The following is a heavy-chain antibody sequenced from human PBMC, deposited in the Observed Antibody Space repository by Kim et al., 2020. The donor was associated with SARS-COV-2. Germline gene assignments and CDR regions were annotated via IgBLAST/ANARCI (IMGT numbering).Heavy chain of an antibody. J-gene: IGHJ6*02. Sequence: ASVKVSCKASGYTFTSYYMHWVRQAPGQGLEWMGIINPSGGSTSYAQKFQGRVTMTRDTSTSTVYMELSSLRSEDTAVYYCARDWSFYSSSWYGMDVWGQGTTVTVSS. CDR3: ARDWSFYSSSWYGMDV. D-gene: IGHD6-13*01. V-gene: IGHV1-46*01. CDR1: GYTFTSYY. CDR2: INPSGGST.